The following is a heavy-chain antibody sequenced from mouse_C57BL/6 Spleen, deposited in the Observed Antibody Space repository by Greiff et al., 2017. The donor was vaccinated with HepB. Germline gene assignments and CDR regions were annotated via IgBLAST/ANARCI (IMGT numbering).Heavy chain of an antibody. Sequence: QVQLQQPGAELVMPGASVKLSCKASGYTFTSYWMHWVKQRPGQGLEWIGEIDPSDSYTNYNQKFKGKSTLTVDKSSSTAYMQLSSLTSGDSAVYYCASKLGRGDYWGQGTTLTVSS. CDR3: ASKLGRGDY. CDR1: GYTFTSYW. CDR2: IDPSDSYT. J-gene: IGHJ2*01. V-gene: IGHV1-69*01. D-gene: IGHD4-1*01.